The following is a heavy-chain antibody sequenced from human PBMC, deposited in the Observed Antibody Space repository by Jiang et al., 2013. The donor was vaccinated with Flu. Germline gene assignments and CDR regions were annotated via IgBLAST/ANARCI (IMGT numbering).Heavy chain of an antibody. V-gene: IGHV3-21*01. CDR1: GFTFSSYS. Sequence: SGFTFSSYSMNWVRQAPGKGLEWVSSISSSSSYIYYADSVKGRFTISRDNAKNSLYLQMNSLRAEDTAVYYCARSGNYYDSSGYDDYFDYWGQGTLVTVSS. CDR2: ISSSSSYI. J-gene: IGHJ4*02. CDR3: ARSGNYYDSSGYDDYFDY. D-gene: IGHD3-22*01.